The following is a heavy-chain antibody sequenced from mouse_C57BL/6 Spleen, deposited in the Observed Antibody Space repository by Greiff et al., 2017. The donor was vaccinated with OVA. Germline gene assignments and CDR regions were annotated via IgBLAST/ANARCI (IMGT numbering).Heavy chain of an antibody. CDR3: AREAYYYGSSYPFDY. D-gene: IGHD1-1*01. Sequence: VQLQQPGAELVRPGSSVKLSCKASGYTFTSYWMHWVKQRPIQGLEWIGNIDPSDSETHYNQKFKDKATLTVDKSSSTAYMQLSSLTSEDSAVYYCAREAYYYGSSYPFDYWGQGTTLTVSS. CDR1: GYTFTSYW. V-gene: IGHV1-52*01. CDR2: IDPSDSET. J-gene: IGHJ2*01.